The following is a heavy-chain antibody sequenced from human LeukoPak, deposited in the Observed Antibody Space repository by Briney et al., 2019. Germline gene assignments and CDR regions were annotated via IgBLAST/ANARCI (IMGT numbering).Heavy chain of an antibody. CDR2: ISSSSSYI. D-gene: IGHD6-19*01. J-gene: IGHJ4*02. CDR3: AKDDGRYSGNFDF. V-gene: IGHV3-21*01. CDR1: GFTFSSYS. Sequence: TGGSLRLSCAASGFTFSSYSMNWVRQAPGKGLEWVSSISSSSSYIYYADSVKGRFTISRDNSKNTLYLQMNSLRAEDTAVYYCAKDDGRYSGNFDFWGQGTLVTVSS.